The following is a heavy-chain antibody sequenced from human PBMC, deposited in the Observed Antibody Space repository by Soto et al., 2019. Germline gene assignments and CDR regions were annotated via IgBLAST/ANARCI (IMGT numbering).Heavy chain of an antibody. J-gene: IGHJ6*02. D-gene: IGHD3-22*01. CDR3: AIHAYYDSSGYYCGTVYGMDV. CDR1: GFTFSSYA. CDR2: ISGSGGST. V-gene: IGHV3-23*01. Sequence: EVQLLESGGGLVQPGGSLRLSCAASGFTFSSYAMSWVRQAPGKGLEWVSAISGSGGSTYYADSVKGRFTISRDNSKNTLYLQMNSLRAGDTAVYYCAIHAYYDSSGYYCGTVYGMDVWGPGTTVTVSS.